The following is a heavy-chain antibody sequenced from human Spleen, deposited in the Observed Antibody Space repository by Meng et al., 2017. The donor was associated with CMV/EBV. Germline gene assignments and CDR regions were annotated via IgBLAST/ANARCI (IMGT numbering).Heavy chain of an antibody. CDR3: HQGYCTSTSCYR. Sequence: SLKISCKASGFTFDDYAMHWVRQPPGKGLEWVSAISWNSDIINYADSVKGRFTISRDNAKNSLFLQMNSLRAEDTAVYYCHQGYCTSTSCYRWGQGTLVTVSS. V-gene: IGHV3-9*01. D-gene: IGHD2-2*01. CDR2: ISWNSDII. J-gene: IGHJ4*02. CDR1: GFTFDDYA.